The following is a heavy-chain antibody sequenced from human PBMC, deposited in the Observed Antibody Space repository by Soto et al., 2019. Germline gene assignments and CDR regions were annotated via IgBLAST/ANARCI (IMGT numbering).Heavy chain of an antibody. J-gene: IGHJ4*02. CDR1: GFTFSTYD. D-gene: IGHD5-18*01. V-gene: IGHV3-23*01. CDR2: ISANGQGI. CDR3: AEDPSYPRDQFHC. Sequence: AGGSLRLSCAASGFTFSTYDLSWVPQAPGKGLEWVSAISANGQGIYYADSVRGRFTISRDNSKNKIFLHMESLRAEDTAVYYGAEDPSYPRDQFHCWGRGTRVAVGS.